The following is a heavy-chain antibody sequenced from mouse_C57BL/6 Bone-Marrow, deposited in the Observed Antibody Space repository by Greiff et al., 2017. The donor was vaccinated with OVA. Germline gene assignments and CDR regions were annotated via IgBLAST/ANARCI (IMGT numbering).Heavy chain of an antibody. Sequence: QVQLQQSGAELARPGASVKLSCKASGYTFTSYGISWVKQRTGQGLEWIGENYPRSGNTYYNEKFKGKATLTADKSSSTAYMELRSLTSEDSAVYFCARGGLIYYYGSRYFDVWGTGTTVTVSS. CDR1: GYTFTSYG. V-gene: IGHV1-81*01. CDR2: NYPRSGNT. J-gene: IGHJ1*03. CDR3: ARGGLIYYYGSRYFDV. D-gene: IGHD1-1*01.